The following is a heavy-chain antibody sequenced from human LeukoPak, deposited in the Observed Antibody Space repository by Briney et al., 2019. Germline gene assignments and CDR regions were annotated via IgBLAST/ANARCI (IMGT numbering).Heavy chain of an antibody. CDR2: IIPIFTTA. J-gene: IGHJ4*02. V-gene: IGHV1-69*06. CDR3: ASDGGFEYYFDY. D-gene: IGHD2/OR15-2a*01. CDR1: GGTFTDYG. Sequence: SVKVSCKSSGGTFTDYGISWVRHAPGQGLEWMGRIIPIFTTANYAQKFQGRVTITADTSTNTAYMELTSLRFEDTAVYYCASDGGFEYYFDYWGQGTLLTVSS.